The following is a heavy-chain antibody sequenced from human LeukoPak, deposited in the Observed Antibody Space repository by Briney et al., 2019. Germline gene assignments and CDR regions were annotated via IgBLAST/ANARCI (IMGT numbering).Heavy chain of an antibody. CDR2: INTNTGNP. V-gene: IGHV7-4-1*02. J-gene: IGHJ5*02. CDR3: ARDKGFIAAAATRWFDP. CDR1: GYTFTSYA. D-gene: IGHD6-13*01. Sequence: ASVKVSCKASGYTFTSYAMNWVRQAPGQGLEWMGWINTNTGNPTYAQGFTGRFVFSLDTSVSTAYLQISSLKAEDTAVYYCARDKGFIAAAATRWFDPWGQGTLVTVSS.